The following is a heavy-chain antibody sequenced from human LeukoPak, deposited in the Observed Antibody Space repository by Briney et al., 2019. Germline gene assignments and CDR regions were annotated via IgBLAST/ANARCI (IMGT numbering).Heavy chain of an antibody. CDR1: GGSFSGYY. CDR2: IYHSGST. D-gene: IGHD6-19*01. J-gene: IGHJ4*02. V-gene: IGHV4-34*01. Sequence: PSETLSLTCAVYGGSFSGYYWSWIRQPPGKGLEWIGSIYHSGSTYYNPSLKSRVTISVDTSKNQFSLKLSSVTAADTAVYYCASLSSGWYWDYWGQGTLVTVSS. CDR3: ASLSSGWYWDY.